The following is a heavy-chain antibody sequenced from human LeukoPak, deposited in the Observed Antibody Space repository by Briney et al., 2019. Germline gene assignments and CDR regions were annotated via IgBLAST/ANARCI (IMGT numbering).Heavy chain of an antibody. CDR2: IIPIFGTA. V-gene: IGHV1-69*13. D-gene: IGHD5-18*01. J-gene: IGHJ4*02. CDR3: AFSPRGYSYGLFDY. CDR1: GGTFISYA. Sequence: SVKVSCTASGGTFISYAISWVRQAPGQGLEWMGGIIPIFGTANYAQKFQGRVTITADESTSTAYMELSSLRSEDTAVYYCAFSPRGYSYGLFDYWGQGTLVTVSS.